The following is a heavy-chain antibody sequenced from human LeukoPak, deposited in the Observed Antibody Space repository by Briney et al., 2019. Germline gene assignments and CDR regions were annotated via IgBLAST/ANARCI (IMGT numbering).Heavy chain of an antibody. V-gene: IGHV4-34*01. Sequence: SSETLSLTCAVYGGSFSGYYWSWIRQPPGKGLEWIGEINHSGSTNYNPSLKSRVTISVDTSKNQFSLKLSSVTAADTAVYYCARGVKDLEGNYFDYWGQGTLVTVSS. D-gene: IGHD2-15*01. CDR1: GGSFSGYY. CDR2: INHSGST. CDR3: ARGVKDLEGNYFDY. J-gene: IGHJ4*02.